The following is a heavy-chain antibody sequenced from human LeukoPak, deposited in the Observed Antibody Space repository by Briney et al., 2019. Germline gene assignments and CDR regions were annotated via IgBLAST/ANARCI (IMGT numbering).Heavy chain of an antibody. CDR2: IYYSGST. J-gene: IGHJ4*02. V-gene: IGHV4-30-4*01. Sequence: SQTLSLTCTVSGGSISSGDYYWSWIRQPPGKGLEWIGYIYYSGSTYYNPSLKSQVTISVDTSKNQFSLKLSSVTAADTAVYYCARLIKYTPEYSGYDYYFDYWGQGTLVTVSS. D-gene: IGHD5-12*01. CDR1: GGSISSGDYY. CDR3: ARLIKYTPEYSGYDYYFDY.